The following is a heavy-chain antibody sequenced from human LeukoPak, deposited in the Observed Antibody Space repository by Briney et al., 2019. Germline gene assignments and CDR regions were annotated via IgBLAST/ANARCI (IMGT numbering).Heavy chain of an antibody. CDR3: ARSRGWLQSHPLGY. D-gene: IGHD5-24*01. Sequence: PSETLSLTCAVYGGSFNGYYWSWIRQPPGKGLEWIGEINHSGSTNYSPSLKSRVTISVDTSKNQFTLKLSSVTAADTAVYYCARSRGWLQSHPLGYWGQGTLVAVSS. V-gene: IGHV4-34*01. CDR2: INHSGST. J-gene: IGHJ4*02. CDR1: GGSFNGYY.